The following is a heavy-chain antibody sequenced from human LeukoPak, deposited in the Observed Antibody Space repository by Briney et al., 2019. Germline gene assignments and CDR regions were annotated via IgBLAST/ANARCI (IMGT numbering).Heavy chain of an antibody. J-gene: IGHJ5*02. Sequence: GGSLRLPCAASGFTFSTYAMLWVRQAPGKGLEYVSSISGNGGYTYYASSVKGRFTISRDNSKNTLFLQMGSLRAEDMAVYYCAAQGTTTGGFDPWGQGTLVTVSS. V-gene: IGHV3-64*01. CDR2: ISGNGGYT. CDR1: GFTFSTYA. D-gene: IGHD1/OR15-1a*01. CDR3: AAQGTTTGGFDP.